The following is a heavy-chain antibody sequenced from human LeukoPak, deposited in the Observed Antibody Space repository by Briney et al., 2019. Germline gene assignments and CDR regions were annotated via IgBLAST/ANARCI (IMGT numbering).Heavy chain of an antibody. CDR2: ISSSSSTI. V-gene: IGHV3-48*01. CDR1: GFTFSSYS. CDR3: ARDGVLLWFGEGPFDY. J-gene: IGHJ4*02. Sequence: GGSLRLSCAASGFTFSSYSMNWVRQAPGKGLEWVSYISSSSSTIYYADPVKGRFTISRDNAKNSLYLQMNSLRAEDTAVYYCARDGVLLWFGEGPFDYWGQGTLVTVSS. D-gene: IGHD3-10*01.